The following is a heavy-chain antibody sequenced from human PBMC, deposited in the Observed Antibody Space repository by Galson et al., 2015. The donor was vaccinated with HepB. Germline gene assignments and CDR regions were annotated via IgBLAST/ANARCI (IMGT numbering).Heavy chain of an antibody. CDR1: GYTLTELS. J-gene: IGHJ6*02. V-gene: IGHV1-24*01. Sequence: SVKVSCKVSGYTLTELSMHWVRQAPGKGLEWMGGFDPEDGETIYAQKFQGRVTMTEDTSTDTAYMELSSLRSEDTAVYYCATAGIAAAGTGNYYYYGMDVWGQGTTVTVSS. D-gene: IGHD6-13*01. CDR2: FDPEDGET. CDR3: ATAGIAAAGTGNYYYYGMDV.